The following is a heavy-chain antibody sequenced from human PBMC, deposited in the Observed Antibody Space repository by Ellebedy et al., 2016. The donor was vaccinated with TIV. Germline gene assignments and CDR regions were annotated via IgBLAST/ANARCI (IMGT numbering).Heavy chain of an antibody. CDR3: AKDRSKEVQWLDDPFDI. V-gene: IGHV3-30*18. D-gene: IGHD6-19*01. Sequence: GESLKISCVASRIAFDLYGMHWVRPAPGRGLEWVAVISFDGGNQYYADSVQGRFTISRDNSKNTLFLQMTSLRPEDTAVYFCAKDRSKEVQWLDDPFDIWGRGTMVTVSS. CDR1: RIAFDLYG. CDR2: ISFDGGNQ. J-gene: IGHJ3*02.